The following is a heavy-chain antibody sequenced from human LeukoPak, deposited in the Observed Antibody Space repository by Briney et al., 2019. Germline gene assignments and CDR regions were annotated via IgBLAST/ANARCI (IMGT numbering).Heavy chain of an antibody. CDR3: ARTLLLYEIRGFGY. J-gene: IGHJ4*02. V-gene: IGHV3-48*03. CDR1: GFTFSSYE. D-gene: IGHD2-2*02. Sequence: PGGSLRLSCAASGFTFSSYEMNWVRQAPGKGLEWVSYISSSGSTIYYADSVKGRFTISRDNAKNSLYMQMNSLRAEDTAVYYCARTLLLYEIRGFGYWGQGTLVTVSS. CDR2: ISSSGSTI.